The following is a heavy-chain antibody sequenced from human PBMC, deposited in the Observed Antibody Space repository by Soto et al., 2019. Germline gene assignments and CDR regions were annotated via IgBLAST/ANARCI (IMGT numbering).Heavy chain of an antibody. CDR2: ISAYNGKT. CDR3: ARDAAVPLFDY. D-gene: IGHD6-19*01. J-gene: IGHJ4*02. V-gene: IGHV1-18*01. CDR1: GYPFTSYG. Sequence: QVQLVQSGAEGKKPGASVKVSCKASGYPFTSYGISWVRQAPGQGREWMGWISAYNGKTNYAHKLQGRVTMTTATTTSTAYMELRSLRSDDTAVYYCARDAAVPLFDYWGQGTLVTVSS.